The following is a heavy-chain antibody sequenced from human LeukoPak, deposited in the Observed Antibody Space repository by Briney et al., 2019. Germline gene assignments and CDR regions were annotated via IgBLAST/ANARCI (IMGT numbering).Heavy chain of an antibody. V-gene: IGHV3-48*03. Sequence: PGGSLRLSCAASGFTFSSYEMNWVRQAPGKGLEWVSYISSSGSTIYYADSVKGRFTISRDNAKNSLYLQMNSLRAEDTAVYYCAKDFELLAFYYYYYGLDGWGQGTTVTVSS. CDR2: ISSSGSTI. CDR3: AKDFELLAFYYYYYGLDG. D-gene: IGHD3-10*01. CDR1: GFTFSSYE. J-gene: IGHJ6*02.